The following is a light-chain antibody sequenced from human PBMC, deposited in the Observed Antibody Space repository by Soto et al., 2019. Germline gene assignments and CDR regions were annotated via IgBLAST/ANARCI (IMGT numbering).Light chain of an antibody. CDR3: QQYYSNPWT. V-gene: IGKV4-1*01. Sequence: DIVMTQSPDSLAVSLGERATINCKSSQSVLYNVNNKNHLGWYQQKPGQPPKLLIYWASTREFGVPDRVSGSRTGTEFPLTTSSLQAEDVAIDYCQQYYSNPWTFGQWTKVEIK. J-gene: IGKJ1*01. CDR2: WAS. CDR1: QSVLYNVNNKNH.